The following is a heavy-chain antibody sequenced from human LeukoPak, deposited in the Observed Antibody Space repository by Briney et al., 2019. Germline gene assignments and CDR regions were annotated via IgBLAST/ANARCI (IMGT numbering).Heavy chain of an antibody. J-gene: IGHJ4*02. D-gene: IGHD3-22*01. V-gene: IGHV3-30-3*01. CDR2: ISYDGSNK. CDR3: ANSVFRGSSGYSSFDY. Sequence: PGRSLRLSCAASGFTFSSYAMHWVRQAPGKGLEWVAVISYDGSNKYYADSVKGRFTISRDNSKNTLYLQMNSLRAEDTAVYYCANSVFRGSSGYSSFDYWGQGTLVTVSS. CDR1: GFTFSSYA.